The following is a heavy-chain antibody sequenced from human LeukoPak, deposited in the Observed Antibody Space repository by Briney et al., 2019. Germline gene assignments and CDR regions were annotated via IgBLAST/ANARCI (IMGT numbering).Heavy chain of an antibody. CDR1: GFIFSSYW. CDR3: AKDSQGHAWSQFDY. D-gene: IGHD2-15*01. CDR2: IKEDGGEK. V-gene: IGHV3-7*03. Sequence: GGSLRLSCAASGFIFSSYWMSWVRQAPGKGLEWVANIKEDGGEKYYVDSVRGRFTISRDNAKNTLYLQMNSLRVEDTAVYYCAKDSQGHAWSQFDYGGQGTLVTVSS. J-gene: IGHJ4*02.